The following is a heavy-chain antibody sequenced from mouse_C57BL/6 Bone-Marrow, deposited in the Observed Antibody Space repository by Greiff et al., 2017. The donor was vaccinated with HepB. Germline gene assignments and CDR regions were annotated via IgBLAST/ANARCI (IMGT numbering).Heavy chain of an antibody. CDR3: ARRGEVPPWFAY. D-gene: IGHD5-1*01. CDR1: GYTFTSYW. CDR2: IHPNSGST. J-gene: IGHJ3*01. V-gene: IGHV1-64*01. Sequence: QVQLQQPGAELVKPGASVKLSCKASGYTFTSYWMHWVKQRPGQGLEWIGMIHPNSGSTNYNEKFKSKATLTVDKSSSTAYMQRSSLTSEDSAVYYCARRGEVPPWFAYWGQGTLVTVSA.